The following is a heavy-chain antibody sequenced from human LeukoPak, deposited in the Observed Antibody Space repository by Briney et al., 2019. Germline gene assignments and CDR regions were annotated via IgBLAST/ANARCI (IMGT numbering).Heavy chain of an antibody. V-gene: IGHV3-23*01. J-gene: IGHJ4*02. D-gene: IGHD5-12*01. CDR3: AKETLRTVASTFDS. CDR2: ISGRDAGT. CDR1: GFTFSSYA. Sequence: PGGSLRLSCAASGFTFSSYAMSWVRQAPGKGLEWVSAISGRDAGTYYADSVKGRFTISRDISKNTLCLQMNSLRAEDTAIYYCAKETLRTVASTFDSWGQGTLVTVSS.